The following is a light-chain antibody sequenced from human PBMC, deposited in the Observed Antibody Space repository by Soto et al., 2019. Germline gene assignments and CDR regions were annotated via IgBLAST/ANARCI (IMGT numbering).Light chain of an antibody. V-gene: IGKV1-39*01. CDR2: AAS. Sequence: DIQMTQSPSSLSASVGERVTVTCRASQSISSYLNWYQHKPGKAPKLLIYAASSLQSGVPSRFSGSGSGTDFTLTISSLQPDDFATYYCQQSYSSPPTFGLGTKVDIK. J-gene: IGKJ1*01. CDR3: QQSYSSPPT. CDR1: QSISSY.